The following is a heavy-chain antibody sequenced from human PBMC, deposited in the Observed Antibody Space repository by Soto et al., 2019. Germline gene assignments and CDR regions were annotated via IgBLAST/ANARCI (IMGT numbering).Heavy chain of an antibody. CDR1: GFTFSTYW. CDR2: IKQDGSEK. V-gene: IGHV3-7*01. CDR3: VRDWSTFWGMDV. J-gene: IGHJ6*02. Sequence: GGSLRLSCAASGFTFSTYWMNWLRQAPGRGLEWVANIKQDGSEKYYVDSVKGRFAISRDNAKDSLFLQMNNLRAEDTAVYYCVRDWSTFWGMDVWGQGTKVTVSS.